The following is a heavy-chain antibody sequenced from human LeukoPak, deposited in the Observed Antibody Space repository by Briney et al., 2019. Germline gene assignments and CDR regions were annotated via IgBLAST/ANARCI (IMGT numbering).Heavy chain of an antibody. V-gene: IGHV3-33*01. CDR1: GFTFSNYG. CDR2: IWYDGSNK. Sequence: PGRSLRLSCAASGFTFSNYGMHWVRQAPGKGLEWVAIIWYDGSNKYYADSVKGRFTISRDNSRDTLYLQMNSLRGEDTAVYYCGRVGKVLSFEYWGQGTLVTVSS. CDR3: GRVGKVLSFEY. D-gene: IGHD1-1*01. J-gene: IGHJ4*02.